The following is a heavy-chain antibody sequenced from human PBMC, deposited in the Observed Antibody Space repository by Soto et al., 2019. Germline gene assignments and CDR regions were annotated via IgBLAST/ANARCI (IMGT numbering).Heavy chain of an antibody. V-gene: IGHV1-69*12. D-gene: IGHD2-2*01. J-gene: IGHJ6*02. CDR1: GGTFSSYA. Sequence: QVQLVQSGAAVKKPGSSVKVSCKASGGTFSSYAISWVRQAPGQGLEWMGGIIPIFGTANYAQKFQGRVTITADESTSTAYMELSSLRSEDTAVYYCARVIVLVPAAMLGYYGMDVWGQGTTVTVSS. CDR2: IIPIFGTA. CDR3: ARVIVLVPAAMLGYYGMDV.